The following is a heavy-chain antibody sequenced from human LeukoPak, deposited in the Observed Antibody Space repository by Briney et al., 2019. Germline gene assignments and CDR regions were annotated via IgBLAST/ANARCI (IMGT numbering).Heavy chain of an antibody. Sequence: SETLSLTCTVSGYSISSGYYWGWIRQPPGKGLEWIGSIYHSGSTYYNPSLKSRVTISVDTSMNQFSLKLSSVTAADTAVYYCARDGGSSWWNYWGQGTLVTVSS. CDR2: IYHSGST. CDR3: ARDGGSSWWNY. D-gene: IGHD6-13*01. CDR1: GYSISSGYY. J-gene: IGHJ4*02. V-gene: IGHV4-38-2*02.